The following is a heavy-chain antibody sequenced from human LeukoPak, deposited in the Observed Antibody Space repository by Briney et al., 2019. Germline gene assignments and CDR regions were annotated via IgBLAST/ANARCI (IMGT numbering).Heavy chain of an antibody. CDR1: GFTFSSYD. J-gene: IGHJ6*02. Sequence: GGSPRLSCAASGFTFSSYDMHWVRQATGKGLEWVSAIGTAGDTYYPGSVKGRFTISRENAKNSLYLQMNSLRAGDTAVYYCARARSYYYYGMDVWGQGTTVTVSS. V-gene: IGHV3-13*01. CDR3: ARARSYYYYGMDV. CDR2: IGTAGDT.